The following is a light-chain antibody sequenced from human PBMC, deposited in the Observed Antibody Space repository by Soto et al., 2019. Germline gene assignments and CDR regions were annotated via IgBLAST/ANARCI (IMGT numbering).Light chain of an antibody. CDR2: EVS. CDR3: TSYTSSTTWV. V-gene: IGLV2-14*01. J-gene: IGLJ3*02. Sequence: QSALTQPASVSGSPGQSITISCTGTSSDFGRYNYVSWYQQHPGKAPKLMIYEVSNRPSGVSNRFSASKSGNTASLTISVLQAEDEADYYCTSYTSSTTWVFGGGTKLTVL. CDR1: SSDFGRYNY.